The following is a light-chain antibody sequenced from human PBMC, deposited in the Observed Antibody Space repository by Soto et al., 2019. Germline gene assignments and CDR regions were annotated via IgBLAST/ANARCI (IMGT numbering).Light chain of an antibody. CDR3: HTYNSYSLHT. V-gene: IGKV1-5*01. Sequence: DIPMTQSPSTLSASVGDRITITCRASQSVSRRLAWFQQKPGKAPKLLIYDASSLESGVPSRFSGRGSGTEFTLTISSLQPDDCATYYCHTYNSYSLHTFGQGTKLENK. J-gene: IGKJ2*01. CDR1: QSVSRR. CDR2: DAS.